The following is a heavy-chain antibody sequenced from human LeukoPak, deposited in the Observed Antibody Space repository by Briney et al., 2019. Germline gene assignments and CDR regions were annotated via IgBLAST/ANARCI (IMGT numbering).Heavy chain of an antibody. CDR1: GGSISSYY. Sequence: SETLSLTCTVCGGSISSYYGSWIRQPPGKGLEWIGYIYYSGSTNYNPSLKSRVTISVDTSKNQFSLKLSSVTAADTAVYYCAGDSDHCSGGSCYSGWFDPWGQGTLVTVSS. CDR2: IYYSGST. CDR3: AGDSDHCSGGSCYSGWFDP. V-gene: IGHV4-59*01. D-gene: IGHD2-15*01. J-gene: IGHJ5*02.